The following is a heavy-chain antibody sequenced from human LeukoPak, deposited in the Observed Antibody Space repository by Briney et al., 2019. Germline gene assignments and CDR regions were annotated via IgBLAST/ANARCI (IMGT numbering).Heavy chain of an antibody. CDR1: GGSISSYY. CDR2: IYYSGST. Sequence: SETLSLTCTVSGGSISSYYWSWIRQPPGKGLEWIGHIYYSGSTNYNPSLKSRVTISVDTSKNQFSLKLSSVTAADTAVYYCAITKGYDSSGYYYFDYWGQGTLVTVSS. V-gene: IGHV4-59*01. J-gene: IGHJ4*02. D-gene: IGHD3-22*01. CDR3: AITKGYDSSGYYYFDY.